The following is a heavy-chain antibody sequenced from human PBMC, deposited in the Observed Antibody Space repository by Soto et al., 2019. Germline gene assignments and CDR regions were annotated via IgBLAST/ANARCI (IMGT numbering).Heavy chain of an antibody. CDR1: GGSISSYY. J-gene: IGHJ4*02. CDR2: IYYSGST. CDR3: AREDDDAFDS. D-gene: IGHD1-1*01. Sequence: SETLSLTCTVSGGSISSYYWSWIRQPPGKGLEWIGYIYYSGSTNYNPSLKSRVTISVDTSKNQFSLKLSSVTAADTAVYYCAREDDDAFDSWGQGTLVTVSS. V-gene: IGHV4-59*01.